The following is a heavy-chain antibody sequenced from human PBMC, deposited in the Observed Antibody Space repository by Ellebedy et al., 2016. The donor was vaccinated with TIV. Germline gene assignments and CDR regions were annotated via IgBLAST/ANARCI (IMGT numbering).Heavy chain of an antibody. CDR2: INPDTGNP. CDR3: VRDRRGAGPSQFGVDF. D-gene: IGHD3-10*01. Sequence: AASVKVSCKASGYAFSGYDMNWVRQAPGQGLEWMGWINPDTGNPTYAQDFTGRFVFSLDTSVRTAYLEISSLKAEDTAMYFCVRDRRGAGPSQFGVDFWGQGTLVTVSS. V-gene: IGHV7-4-1*02. J-gene: IGHJ4*02. CDR1: GYAFSGYD.